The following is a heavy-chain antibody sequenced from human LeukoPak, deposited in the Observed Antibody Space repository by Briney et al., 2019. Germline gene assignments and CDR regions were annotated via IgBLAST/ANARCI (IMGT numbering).Heavy chain of an antibody. D-gene: IGHD3-22*01. CDR1: GGSFSGYY. CDR2: INHGGST. J-gene: IGHJ4*02. Sequence: PSETLSLTCAVYGGSFSGYYWSWIRQPPGKGLEWIGEINHGGSTNYNPSLKSRVTISVDTSKNQFSLKLSSVTAADTAVYYCARGQGYYYDSSGYFSPFDYWGQGTLVTVSS. V-gene: IGHV4-34*01. CDR3: ARGQGYYYDSSGYFSPFDY.